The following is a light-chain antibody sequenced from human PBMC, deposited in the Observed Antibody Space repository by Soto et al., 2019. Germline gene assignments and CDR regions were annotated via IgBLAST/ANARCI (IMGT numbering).Light chain of an antibody. Sequence: EIVLTQSPGTLALSPGERATLSCRASQSLSSNKLAWYQQKTGQPPRLLIHDAANRATGIPDRFSGSGSGTDFTLTINRLEPEDFAVYYCQQYDSSPPYTFGQGTKLEIK. V-gene: IGKV3-20*01. J-gene: IGKJ2*01. CDR3: QQYDSSPPYT. CDR2: DAA. CDR1: QSLSSNK.